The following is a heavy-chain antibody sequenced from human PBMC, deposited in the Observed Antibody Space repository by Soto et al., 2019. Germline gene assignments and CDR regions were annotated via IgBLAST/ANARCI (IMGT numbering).Heavy chain of an antibody. CDR3: ARLRITMVRGVVGYYYGMDV. CDR2: IYYSGST. Sequence: SETLSLTCTVSGGSISSSSQYWGWIRQPPGKGREWIGNIYYSGSTYYNPSLKSRVTISVDTSKNQFSLKLSSVTAADTSVYYCARLRITMVRGVVGYYYGMDVWGQGTTVTVSS. CDR1: GGSISSSSQY. J-gene: IGHJ6*02. D-gene: IGHD3-10*01. V-gene: IGHV4-39*01.